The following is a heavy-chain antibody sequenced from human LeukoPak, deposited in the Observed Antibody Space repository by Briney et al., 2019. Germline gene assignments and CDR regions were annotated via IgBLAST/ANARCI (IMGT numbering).Heavy chain of an antibody. CDR2: IYHSGST. CDR1: GGSISSGGYS. D-gene: IGHD6-13*01. Sequence: SETLSLTCAVSGGSISSGGYSWSWIRQPPGKGLEWIGYIYHSGSTYYNPSLKSRVTISVDRSKNQFSLKLSSVTAADTAVYYCARDSSSSWHYYYYYYMDVWGKGTTVTVSS. J-gene: IGHJ6*03. CDR3: ARDSSSSWHYYYYYYMDV. V-gene: IGHV4-30-2*01.